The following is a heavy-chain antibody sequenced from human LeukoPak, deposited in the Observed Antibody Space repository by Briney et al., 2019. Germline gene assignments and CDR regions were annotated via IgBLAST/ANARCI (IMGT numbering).Heavy chain of an antibody. CDR3: ARDRGTDIVLMVYAFSLDY. CDR2: ISAYSGNT. J-gene: IGHJ4*02. V-gene: IGHV1-18*01. Sequence: ASVKVSCKASGYTFTSYGISWVRQAPGQGLEWMGWISAYSGNTDYAQKLQDRVTMTTDTSTSTAYMELRSLRSDDTAVYYCARDRGTDIVLMVYAFSLDYWGQGTLVTVSS. CDR1: GYTFTSYG. D-gene: IGHD2-8*01.